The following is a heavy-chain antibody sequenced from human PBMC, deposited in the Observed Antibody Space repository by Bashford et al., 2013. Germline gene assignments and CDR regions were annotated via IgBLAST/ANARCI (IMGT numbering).Heavy chain of an antibody. CDR2: IYPGDSDT. V-gene: IGHV5-51*01. J-gene: IGHJ3*01. D-gene: IGHD3-3*01. Sequence: GESLKISCKGSGYSFTSYWIGWVRQMPGKGLEWMGIIYPGDSDTRYSPSFQGQVTISADKSISTAYLQWSSLKASDTAMYYCARQPYDFWSGYPLRHRLTRSVPDPGGDRTGNPFGTLPVPPYERVKRTNVGSVRVRGPGPFYLRKRGQ. CDR1: GYSFTSYW. CDR3: ARQPYDFWSGYPLRHRLTRSVPDPGGDRTGNPFGTLPVPPYERVKRTNVGSVRVRGPGPFYLRK.